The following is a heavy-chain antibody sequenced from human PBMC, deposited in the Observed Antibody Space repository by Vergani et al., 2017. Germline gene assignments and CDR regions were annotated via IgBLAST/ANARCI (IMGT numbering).Heavy chain of an antibody. J-gene: IGHJ6*02. V-gene: IGHV1-69*01. Sequence: QVQLVQSGAEVKKPGSSVKVSCKASGGTFSSYAISWVRQAPGQGLEWMGGIIPIFGTANYAQKFQGRVTITADESTSTAYMELSSLRSEDTAVYYCASRDITIFGVVIIRGYYYYGMDVWGQATTVTVSS. CDR2: IIPIFGTA. CDR3: ASRDITIFGVVIIRGYYYYGMDV. D-gene: IGHD3-3*01. CDR1: GGTFSSYA.